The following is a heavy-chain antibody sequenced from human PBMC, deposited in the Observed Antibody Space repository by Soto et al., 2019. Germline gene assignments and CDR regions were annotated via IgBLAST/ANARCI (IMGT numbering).Heavy chain of an antibody. CDR3: ARVPPSQDDYGEPHEGTRGETSFDY. CDR2: IYYSGST. Sequence: QVQLQESGPGLVKPSQTLSLTCTVSGGSISSGGYYWSWIRQHPGKGLEWIGYIYYSGSTYYNPSLKSRVTISVDTSKNQFSLKLSSVTAADTAVYYCARVPPSQDDYGEPHEGTRGETSFDYWGQGTLVTVSS. D-gene: IGHD4-17*01. J-gene: IGHJ4*02. V-gene: IGHV4-31*03. CDR1: GGSISSGGYY.